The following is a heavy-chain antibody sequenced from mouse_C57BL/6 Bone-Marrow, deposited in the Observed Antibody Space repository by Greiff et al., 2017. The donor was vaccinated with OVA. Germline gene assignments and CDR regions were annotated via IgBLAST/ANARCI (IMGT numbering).Heavy chain of an antibody. Sequence: EVQLQQSGAELVRPGASVKLSCTASGFNIKDDYMHWVKQRPEQGLEWIGWIDPGNGDTEYASKFQGKATITADTSSNTAYLQLSSLTSEYTAVYYCTTRMGFYYGSTYYAMDYWGQGTSVTVSS. D-gene: IGHD1-1*01. CDR1: GFNIKDDY. J-gene: IGHJ4*01. CDR3: TTRMGFYYGSTYYAMDY. CDR2: IDPGNGDT. V-gene: IGHV14-4*01.